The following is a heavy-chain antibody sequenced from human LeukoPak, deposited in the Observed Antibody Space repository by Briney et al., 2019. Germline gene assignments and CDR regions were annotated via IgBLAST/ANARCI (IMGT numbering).Heavy chain of an antibody. CDR1: GGSISSSS. D-gene: IGHD3-10*01. CDR3: ARLSRGSGRDAFDI. Sequence: ETLSLTCTVSGGSISSSSYYWGWIRQAPGKGLEWVSSISSSSSYIYYADSVKGRFTISRDNAKNSLYLQMNSLRAEDTAVYYCARLSRGSGRDAFDIWGQGTMVTVSS. J-gene: IGHJ3*02. V-gene: IGHV3-21*01. CDR2: ISSSSSYI.